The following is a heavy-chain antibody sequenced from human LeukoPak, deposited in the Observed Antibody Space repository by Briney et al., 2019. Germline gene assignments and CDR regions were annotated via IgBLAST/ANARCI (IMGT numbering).Heavy chain of an antibody. V-gene: IGHV1-2*02. Sequence: ASVKASCKASGYTFTGYYMHWVRQAPGQGLEWMGWINPNSGGTNYAQKFQGRVTMTRDTSISTAYMELSRLRSDDTAVYYCARGSPRYSSGLDYWGQGTLVTVSS. CDR1: GYTFTGYY. CDR2: INPNSGGT. D-gene: IGHD6-19*01. J-gene: IGHJ4*02. CDR3: ARGSPRYSSGLDY.